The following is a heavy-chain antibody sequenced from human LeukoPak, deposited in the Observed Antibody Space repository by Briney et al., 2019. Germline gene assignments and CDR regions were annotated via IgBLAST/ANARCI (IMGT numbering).Heavy chain of an antibody. D-gene: IGHD5-24*01. J-gene: IGHJ4*02. Sequence: GGLRLSSADPGFPSMRYAMRWGRPAPGEGGGWVSAISGSGGRTYYADSVKGRFTISRDNSKNTLYLQMNSLRAEDTAVYYCAKEDGYGAKNYWGQGTLVTVSS. CDR2: ISGSGGRT. V-gene: IGHV3-23*01. CDR1: GFPSMRYA. CDR3: AKEDGYGAKNY.